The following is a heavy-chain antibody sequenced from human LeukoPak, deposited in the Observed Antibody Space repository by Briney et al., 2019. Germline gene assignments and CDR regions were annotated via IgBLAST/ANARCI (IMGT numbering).Heavy chain of an antibody. Sequence: SETLSLTCTVSTYSISSGYYWGWIRQPPGKGLEWIGYIYHSGSTYYNPSLRSRVTISVDTSKNQFSLKLSSVTAADTAVYYCARIHYCGGDCYSLDYWGQGTLVTVSS. CDR1: TYSISSGYY. V-gene: IGHV4-38-2*02. CDR3: ARIHYCGGDCYSLDY. J-gene: IGHJ4*02. D-gene: IGHD2-21*02. CDR2: IYHSGST.